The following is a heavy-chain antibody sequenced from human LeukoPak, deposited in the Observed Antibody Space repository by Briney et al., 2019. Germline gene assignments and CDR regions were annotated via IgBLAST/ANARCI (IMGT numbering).Heavy chain of an antibody. J-gene: IGHJ4*02. D-gene: IGHD3-10*01. V-gene: IGHV4-30-2*01. CDR1: GGSISSGGYS. CDR2: IYHSGST. CDR3: ARGYMVRGVIGDY. Sequence: SETLSLTCAVSGGSISSGGYSWSWIRQPPGKSLEWIGYIYHSGSTYYNPSLKSRVTISVDRSKNQFSLKLSSVTAADTAVYYCARGYMVRGVIGDYWGQGTLVTVSS.